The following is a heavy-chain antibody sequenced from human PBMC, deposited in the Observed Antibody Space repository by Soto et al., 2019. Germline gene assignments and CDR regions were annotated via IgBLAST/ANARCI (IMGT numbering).Heavy chain of an antibody. V-gene: IGHV1-69*02. CDR2: IIPFHGVT. CDR3: TRYWEITVSTWSFGGF. Sequence: QVQLVQSGAEVKKPGSSVKVSCKASGGTFSPYTINWVRQAPGQGLEWMGRIIPFHGVTNYAQKFHDRVTMTADKSTSTAYMELSGLRFEDAAMYYCTRYWEITVSTWSFGGFWGRGALVTVSS. J-gene: IGHJ4*02. CDR1: GGTFSPYT. D-gene: IGHD3-10*01.